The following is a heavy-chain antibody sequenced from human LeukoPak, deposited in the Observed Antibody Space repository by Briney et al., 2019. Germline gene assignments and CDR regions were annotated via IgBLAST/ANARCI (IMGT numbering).Heavy chain of an antibody. J-gene: IGHJ4*02. D-gene: IGHD4-17*01. CDR3: ARDDYGDTEGDY. CDR2: IIPIFGTA. V-gene: IGHV1-69*13. CDR1: GGTFSSYA. Sequence: ASVKVSCKASGGTFSSYAISWVRQAPGQGLEWMGGIIPIFGTANYAQKLQGRVTITADESTSTAYMELSSLRSEDTAVYYCARDDYGDTEGDYWGQGTLVTVPS.